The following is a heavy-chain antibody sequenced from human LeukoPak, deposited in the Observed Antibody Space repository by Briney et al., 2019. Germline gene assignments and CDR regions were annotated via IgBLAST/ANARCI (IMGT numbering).Heavy chain of an antibody. CDR1: GFTFSDYY. Sequence: PGGSLRLSCAASGFTFSDYYMSWIRQAPGKGLEWVSYISSSGSTIYYADSVKGRFTISRDNAKNSLYLQMNSLRAEDTAVYYCARDKWFGENPFDYWGQGTLVTVSS. D-gene: IGHD3-10*01. V-gene: IGHV3-11*04. CDR2: ISSSGSTI. J-gene: IGHJ4*02. CDR3: ARDKWFGENPFDY.